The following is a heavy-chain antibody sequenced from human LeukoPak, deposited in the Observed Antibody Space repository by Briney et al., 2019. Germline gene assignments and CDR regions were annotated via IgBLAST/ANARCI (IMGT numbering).Heavy chain of an antibody. CDR1: GFTFSGFS. D-gene: IGHD6-6*01. CDR2: ISSSSSHI. V-gene: IGHV3-21*01. Sequence: GGSLRLSCAASGFTFSGFSMNWVRQAPGKGLEWVSSISSSSSHIYYADSVRGRFTISRDNARNSLYLQMNSLRAEDTAVYYCAREGEQLAFDYWGQGTLVTVSS. J-gene: IGHJ4*02. CDR3: AREGEQLAFDY.